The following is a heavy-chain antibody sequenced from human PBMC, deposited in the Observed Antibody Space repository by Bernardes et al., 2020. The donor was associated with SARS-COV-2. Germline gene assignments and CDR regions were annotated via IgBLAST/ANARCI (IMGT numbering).Heavy chain of an antibody. Sequence: GGSLRLSCAASGFTFSNYWMHWVRQAPGKGLAWVSRINSDGSSTSYADSVKGRFAISRDNAKNTLYLQMNSLRAEDTAVYYCARGAASGYASDNWGQGTLVTVSS. CDR1: GFTFSNYW. CDR2: INSDGSST. V-gene: IGHV3-74*01. D-gene: IGHD5-12*01. J-gene: IGHJ4*02. CDR3: ARGAASGYASDN.